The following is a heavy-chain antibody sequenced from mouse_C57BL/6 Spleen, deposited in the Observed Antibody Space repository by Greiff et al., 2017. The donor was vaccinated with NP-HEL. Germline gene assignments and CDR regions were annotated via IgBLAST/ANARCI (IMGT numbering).Heavy chain of an antibody. CDR1: GFTFSDYG. J-gene: IGHJ1*03. CDR3: ARRYSNWYFDV. Sequence: DVQLVESGGGLVKPGGSLKLSCAASGFTFSDYGMHWVRQAPENGLEWVAYISSGSSTIYYADTVKGRFTISRDNAKNTLFLQMTSLRSEDTAMYYCARRYSNWYFDVWGTGTTVTVSS. D-gene: IGHD2-5*01. CDR2: ISSGSSTI. V-gene: IGHV5-17*01.